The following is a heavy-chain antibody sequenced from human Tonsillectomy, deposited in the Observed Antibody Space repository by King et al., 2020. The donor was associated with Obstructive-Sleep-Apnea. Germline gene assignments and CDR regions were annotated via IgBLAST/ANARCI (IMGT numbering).Heavy chain of an antibody. Sequence: SLILSFSSSFFTFSSYFIHFVRQAPLNGLVFVSLINIDGITTTYSDSLKGRFTISRDNAKNTLHLQMSSLRAEDTAVYFCARDRDCRSTSCFFGMDVWGQGTTVTVSS. D-gene: IGHD2-2*01. CDR1: FFTFSSYF. J-gene: IGHJ6*02. CDR3: ARDRDCRSTSCFFGMDV. V-gene: IGHV3-74*01. CDR2: INIDGITT.